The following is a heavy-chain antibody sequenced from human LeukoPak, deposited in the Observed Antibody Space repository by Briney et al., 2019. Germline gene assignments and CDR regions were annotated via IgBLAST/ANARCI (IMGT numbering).Heavy chain of an antibody. V-gene: IGHV1-46*01. Sequence: ASVKVSCKAFGYTFTSNYMHWVRQAPGQGPEWMGVISPSGGSTTYAQKFQGRVTLTRDMSTSTDYLELSSLRSDDTAVYYCARGLWFGEYAHDYYYYYYMDVWGKGTTVTISS. CDR3: ARGLWFGEYAHDYYYYYYMDV. CDR2: ISPSGGST. J-gene: IGHJ6*03. D-gene: IGHD3-10*01. CDR1: GYTFTSNY.